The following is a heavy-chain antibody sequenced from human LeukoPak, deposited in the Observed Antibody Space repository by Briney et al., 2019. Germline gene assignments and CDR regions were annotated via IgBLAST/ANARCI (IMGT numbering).Heavy chain of an antibody. CDR1: GYSFTSYW. J-gene: IGHJ4*02. CDR2: IYPGDSDT. Sequence: GESLKISRKGSGYSFTSYWIGWVRQMPGKGLEWMGIIYPGDSDTRYSPSFQGQLTNSADKSVSTAYLQGSSLKASDTDMYYCARHPGGYSSSCYFPQLGYWGQGTLVTVSS. D-gene: IGHD6-13*01. V-gene: IGHV5-51*01. CDR3: ARHPGGYSSSCYFPQLGY.